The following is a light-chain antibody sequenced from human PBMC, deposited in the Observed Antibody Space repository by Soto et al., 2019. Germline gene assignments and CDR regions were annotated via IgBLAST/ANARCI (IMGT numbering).Light chain of an antibody. J-gene: IGLJ1*01. V-gene: IGLV2-14*01. Sequence: QSVLARPASVSGSPGQSITISCTGTSSDVGGYNHVSWYQIHPGKAPKLIIYEVTSRPSGVSYRFSGSKSGNSASLTISGLQAEDEDDYYFSLSASSRPYVFGVGTTV. CDR1: SSDVGGYNH. CDR2: EVT. CDR3: SLSASSRPYV.